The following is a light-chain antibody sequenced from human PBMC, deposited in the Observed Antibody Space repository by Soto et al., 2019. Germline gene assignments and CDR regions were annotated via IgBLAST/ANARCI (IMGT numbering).Light chain of an antibody. CDR3: SSYTSSSTLYV. Sequence: QSVLPQPASVSVSPGQSITISCTGTSSDVGGYNYVSWYQQHPGKSPKLMIYDVSNRPSGVSNRLSGSKSGNTAALTISGLQAEDEADYYCSSYTSSSTLYVFGTGTKVTVL. J-gene: IGLJ1*01. CDR2: DVS. V-gene: IGLV2-14*01. CDR1: SSDVGGYNY.